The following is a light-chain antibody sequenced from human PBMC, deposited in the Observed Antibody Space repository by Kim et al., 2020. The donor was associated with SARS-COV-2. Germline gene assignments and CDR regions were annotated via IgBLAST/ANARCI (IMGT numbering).Light chain of an antibody. J-gene: IGLJ2*01. CDR1: SLRRYY. CDR2: GRN. CDR3: SSRGSSENVL. Sequence: SSELTQDPAVSVAVGQTVKITCQGDSLRRYYASWHQQKPGQAPVLVIYGRNNRPSGIPERLSGSTSGNTASLIITGAQAEDEADYYCSSRGSSENVLFGGGTQLTVL. V-gene: IGLV3-19*01.